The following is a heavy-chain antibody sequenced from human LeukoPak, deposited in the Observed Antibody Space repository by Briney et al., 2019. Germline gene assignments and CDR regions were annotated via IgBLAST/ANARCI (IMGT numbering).Heavy chain of an antibody. Sequence: SVKVSCKASGGTFSRDAISWVRQAPGQGLEWMGGINPIFGTAKYAQKFQGRVTVTADESTSTAYMALSSLGSEDTAVYYCARVSDCSSTSCLSYYFDYWGQGTLVTVSS. CDR3: ARVSDCSSTSCLSYYFDY. V-gene: IGHV1-69*13. CDR2: INPIFGTA. CDR1: GGTFSRDA. D-gene: IGHD2-2*01. J-gene: IGHJ4*02.